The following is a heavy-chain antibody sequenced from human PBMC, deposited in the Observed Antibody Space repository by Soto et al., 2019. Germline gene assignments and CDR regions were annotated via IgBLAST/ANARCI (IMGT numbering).Heavy chain of an antibody. CDR3: AKENVLRFLEWFTAKVFDY. D-gene: IGHD3-3*01. J-gene: IGHJ4*02. CDR2: ISGSGGST. CDR1: GFTFSSYA. Sequence: GGSLRLSCAASGFTFSSYAMSWVRQAPGKGLEWVSAISGSGGSTYYADSVKGRFTISRDNSKNTLYLQMNSLRAEDTAVYYCAKENVLRFLEWFTAKVFDYWGQGTLVTVSS. V-gene: IGHV3-23*01.